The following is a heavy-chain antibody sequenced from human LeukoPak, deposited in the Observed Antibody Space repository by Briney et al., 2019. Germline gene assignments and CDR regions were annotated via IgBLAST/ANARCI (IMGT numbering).Heavy chain of an antibody. D-gene: IGHD3-22*01. CDR2: ISSSGSNI. CDR3: ARAFHYYDSSGKPYYFDY. J-gene: IGHJ4*02. V-gene: IGHV3-48*03. CDR1: GFTFSSYE. Sequence: GSLILSCAASGFTFSSYEMYWVRRAPGKGLEWVSYISSSGSNIYYADSGKGRFTISRAKAKNSLYLQMNCLRAEDTAVYYCARAFHYYDSSGKPYYFDYWGQGTLVTVSS.